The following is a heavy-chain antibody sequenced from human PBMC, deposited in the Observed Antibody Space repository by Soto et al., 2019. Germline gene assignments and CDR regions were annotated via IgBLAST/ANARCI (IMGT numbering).Heavy chain of an antibody. J-gene: IGHJ5*02. Sequence: GALRISCSASGFTFPKYAIMWIRQAPGKGLEWISGILGSGGTYHADSVMGRFTISKDNSRNTLYLQMNSLRAEDTAVYYCAKDAVYGDGLWLPESWGQGTLVTVSS. CDR2: ILGSGGT. V-gene: IGHV3-23*01. D-gene: IGHD4-17*01. CDR3: AKDAVYGDGLWLPES. CDR1: GFTFPKYA.